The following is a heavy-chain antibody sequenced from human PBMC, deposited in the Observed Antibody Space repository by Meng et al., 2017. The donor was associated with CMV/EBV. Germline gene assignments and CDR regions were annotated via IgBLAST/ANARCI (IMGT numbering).Heavy chain of an antibody. D-gene: IGHD1-26*01. J-gene: IGHJ4*02. Sequence: SETLSLTCTVSGGSISSYYWSWIRQPPGKGLEWIGYIYYSGSTNYNPSLKSRVTISVDTSKNQFSLKLSSVTAADTAVYYCARVGSGSYVDYWGQGTLVTV. CDR1: GGSISSYY. CDR2: IYYSGST. V-gene: IGHV4-59*01. CDR3: ARVGSGSYVDY.